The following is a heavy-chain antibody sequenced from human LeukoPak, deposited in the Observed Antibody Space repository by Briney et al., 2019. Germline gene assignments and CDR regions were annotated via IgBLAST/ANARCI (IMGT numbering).Heavy chain of an antibody. J-gene: IGHJ6*02. V-gene: IGHV4-34*01. D-gene: IGHD3-9*01. Sequence: SETLSLTCAVYGGSFSGYYWSWIRQPPGNGLEWIGEINDSGTTNHNPSLTSRVTTSVDTSKNQFSLKLSSVTAADTAVYYCARLQHYDNYYYYGMDVWGQGTTVTVSS. CDR1: GGSFSGYY. CDR3: ARLQHYDNYYYYGMDV. CDR2: INDSGTT.